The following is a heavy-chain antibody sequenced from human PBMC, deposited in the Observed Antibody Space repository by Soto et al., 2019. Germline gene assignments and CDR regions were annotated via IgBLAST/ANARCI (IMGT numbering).Heavy chain of an antibody. Sequence: LRLSWAASGFTFSRDAMSWVRQAPGKGLEWVSAISGSGGSTYYADSVKGRFTISRDNSKNTLYLQMNSLRAEDTAVYYCAKFHNYGSGTYYFDYWGQGTLFTVSS. CDR3: AKFHNYGSGTYYFDY. J-gene: IGHJ4*02. V-gene: IGHV3-23*01. CDR1: GFTFSRDA. CDR2: ISGSGGST. D-gene: IGHD3-10*01.